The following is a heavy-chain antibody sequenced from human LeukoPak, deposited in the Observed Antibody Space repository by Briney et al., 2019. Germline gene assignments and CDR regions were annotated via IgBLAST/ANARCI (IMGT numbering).Heavy chain of an antibody. CDR3: AGPILTGYSPFDY. D-gene: IGHD3-9*01. CDR2: ISYDGSNK. Sequence: PGGSLRLSCAASGFTFSSYAMHWVRQAPGKGLEWVAVISYDGSNKYYADSVKGRFTISRDNSKNTLYLQMNSLRAEDTAVYYCAGPILTGYSPFDYWGQGTLVTVSS. CDR1: GFTFSSYA. V-gene: IGHV3-30*04. J-gene: IGHJ4*02.